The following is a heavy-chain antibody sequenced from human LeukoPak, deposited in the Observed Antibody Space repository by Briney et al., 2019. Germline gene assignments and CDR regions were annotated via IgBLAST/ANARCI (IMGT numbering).Heavy chain of an antibody. CDR1: GGSISSNNYY. D-gene: IGHD6-6*01. J-gene: IGHJ4*01. Sequence: SDTLSLTRTVSGGSISSNNYYWAWIRQPPGKGLEWIASIYSSGSASYNPSLKSRVSIVLDTSKNQFSLKVTSVTAADTAVYYYARDRSSYAKGHYDYWGQGTLVTVSS. CDR3: ARDRSSYAKGHYDY. V-gene: IGHV4-39*07. CDR2: IYSSGSA.